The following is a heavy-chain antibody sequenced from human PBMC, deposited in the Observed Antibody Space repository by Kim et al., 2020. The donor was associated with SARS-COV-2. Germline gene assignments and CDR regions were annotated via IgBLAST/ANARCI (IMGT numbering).Heavy chain of an antibody. CDR2: IWYDGSNK. V-gene: IGHV3-33*01. CDR1: GFTFSSYG. CDR3: ARVPRYCSGGSCYQIDY. J-gene: IGHJ4*02. Sequence: GGSLRLSCAASGFTFSSYGMHWVRQAPGKGLEWVAVIWYDGSNKYYADSVKGRFTISRDNSKNTLYLQMNSLRAEDTAVYYCARVPRYCSGGSCYQIDYWGQGTLVTVSS. D-gene: IGHD2-15*01.